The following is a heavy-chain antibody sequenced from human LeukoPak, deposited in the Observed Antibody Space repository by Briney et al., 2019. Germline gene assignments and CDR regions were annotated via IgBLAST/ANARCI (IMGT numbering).Heavy chain of an antibody. J-gene: IGHJ4*02. CDR3: AKDIEGRIRGLDY. CDR1: GFTFDDYA. V-gene: IGHV3-9*01. CDR2: ISWNSGSI. Sequence: GGSLRLSCAASGFTFDDYAMHWVRQAPGKGLEWVSGISWNSGSIGYADSVKGRFTISRDNAKNSLYLQINSLRAEDTALYYCAKDIEGRIRGLDYWGQGTLVTVSS. D-gene: IGHD4-17*01.